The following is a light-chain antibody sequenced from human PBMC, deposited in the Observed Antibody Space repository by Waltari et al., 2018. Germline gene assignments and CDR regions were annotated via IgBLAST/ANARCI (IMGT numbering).Light chain of an antibody. Sequence: QSALTQPASVSGSPGQSSTISCTGTRSAVGGYNFVSWYQQHPGKAPKLMIYDVSNRPSGVSNRFSGSKSGNTASLTISGLQAEDEADYYCSSYTSSDTPVFGTGTKVTVV. CDR2: DVS. CDR1: RSAVGGYNF. V-gene: IGLV2-14*01. CDR3: SSYTSSDTPV. J-gene: IGLJ1*01.